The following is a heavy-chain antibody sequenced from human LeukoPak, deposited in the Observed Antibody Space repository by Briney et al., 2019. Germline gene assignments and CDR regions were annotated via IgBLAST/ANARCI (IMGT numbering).Heavy chain of an antibody. Sequence: GGSLRLSCAASGYTFSSYEMHWVRHAPGKGLEWVLYLSYSGSIVFYADFAKGRFTISGDNAQNTLHLQMYSLSAQDTAVYYGARGFELITLGGAIGKLNWFDSWGQGTLVTVSS. CDR3: ARGFELITLGGAIGKLNWFDS. CDR1: GYTFSSYE. D-gene: IGHD3-16*02. J-gene: IGHJ5*01. CDR2: LSYSGSIV. V-gene: IGHV3-48*03.